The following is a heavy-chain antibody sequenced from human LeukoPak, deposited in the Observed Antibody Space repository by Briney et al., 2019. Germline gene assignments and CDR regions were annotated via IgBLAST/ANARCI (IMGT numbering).Heavy chain of an antibody. Sequence: ASVKVSCKASGYTFTSYGISWVRQAPGQGLEWMGWISAYNGNTNYAQKLQGRVTMTTDTSTSTAYMELRSLRSDGTAVYYCARDPEYSSGWRSRFDYWGQGTLVTVSS. D-gene: IGHD6-19*01. CDR2: ISAYNGNT. J-gene: IGHJ4*02. CDR3: ARDPEYSSGWRSRFDY. V-gene: IGHV1-18*01. CDR1: GYTFTSYG.